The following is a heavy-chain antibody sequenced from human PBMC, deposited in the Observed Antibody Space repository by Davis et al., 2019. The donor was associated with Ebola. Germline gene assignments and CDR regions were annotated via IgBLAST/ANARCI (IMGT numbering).Heavy chain of an antibody. D-gene: IGHD2-2*01. CDR2: IIPIFGTA. CDR3: ARSHIVVVPAAISSYYYYMDV. Sequence: SVKLSCKASGGTFSSYAISWVRQAPGQGLEWMGGIIPIFGTANYAQKFQGRVTITADESTSTAYMELSSLRSEDTAVYYCARSHIVVVPAAISSYYYYMDVWGKGTTVTVSS. CDR1: GGTFSSYA. J-gene: IGHJ6*03. V-gene: IGHV1-69*13.